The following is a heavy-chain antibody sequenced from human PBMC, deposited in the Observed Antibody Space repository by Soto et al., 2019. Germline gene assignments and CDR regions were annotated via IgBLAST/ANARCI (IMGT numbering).Heavy chain of an antibody. CDR3: ARTITPSVVGTYYYYGMDV. Sequence: SETLSLTCTVSGGSISSGDYYWSWIRQPPGKGLEWIGYIYYSGSTYYNPSLQSRVTISVDTSKNQFSLKLSSVTAADTAVYYCARTITPSVVGTYYYYGMDVWGQGTTVTVSS. CDR1: GGSISSGDYY. D-gene: IGHD5-12*01. V-gene: IGHV4-30-4*01. J-gene: IGHJ6*02. CDR2: IYYSGST.